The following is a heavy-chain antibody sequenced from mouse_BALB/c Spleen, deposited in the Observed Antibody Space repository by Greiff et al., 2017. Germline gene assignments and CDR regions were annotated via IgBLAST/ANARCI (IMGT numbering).Heavy chain of an antibody. D-gene: IGHD1-1*01. CDR1: GYSITSDYA. J-gene: IGHJ2*01. Sequence: EVQRVESGPGLVKPSQSLSLTCTVTGYSITSDYAWNWIRQFPGNKLEWMGYISYSGSTSYNPSLKSRISITRDTSKNQFFLQLNSVTTEDTATYYCARGYYGSFDYWGQGTTLTVSS. CDR3: ARGYYGSFDY. V-gene: IGHV3-2*02. CDR2: ISYSGST.